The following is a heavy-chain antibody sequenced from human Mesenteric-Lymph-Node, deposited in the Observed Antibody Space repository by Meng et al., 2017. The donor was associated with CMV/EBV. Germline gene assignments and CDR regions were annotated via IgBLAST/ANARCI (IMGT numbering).Heavy chain of an antibody. Sequence: ETLSLTCAASGFTFSSYAMSWVRQTPGKGLEWISYISSSGSTIYYADSVKGRFTISRDNSKNTLYLQMNSLRAEDTAVYYCARGLKYCSSTSCPWYFDYWGQGTLVTVSS. CDR3: ARGLKYCSSTSCPWYFDY. D-gene: IGHD2-2*01. CDR2: ISSSGSTI. V-gene: IGHV3-48*01. CDR1: GFTFSSYA. J-gene: IGHJ4*02.